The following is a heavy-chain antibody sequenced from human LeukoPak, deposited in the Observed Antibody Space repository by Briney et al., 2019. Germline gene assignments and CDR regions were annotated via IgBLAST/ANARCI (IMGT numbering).Heavy chain of an antibody. CDR1: GYTFTTYS. Sequence: ASVKVSCKASGYTFTTYSITWVRQAPGQGLEWMGWISAYNGNTNYAQKFQGRVTMTPDTSTSTAYMELRSLGSDDTAVYYCARDRGSSTSCYDDYWGQGTLVTVSS. D-gene: IGHD2-2*01. V-gene: IGHV1-18*01. CDR3: ARDRGSSTSCYDDY. J-gene: IGHJ4*02. CDR2: ISAYNGNT.